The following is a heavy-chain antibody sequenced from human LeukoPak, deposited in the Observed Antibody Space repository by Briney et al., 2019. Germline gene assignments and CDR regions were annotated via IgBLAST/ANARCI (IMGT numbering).Heavy chain of an antibody. CDR1: GFTFSSYW. J-gene: IGHJ4*02. Sequence: GGSLRLSCAASGFTFSSYWMSWVRQAPGKGLEWVANIKQDGSEKYYVDSVKGRFTISRDNAKNSLYLQMNSLRAEDTAVYYCARDLRAYDSSGYPDYWGQGTLVTVSS. CDR2: IKQDGSEK. D-gene: IGHD3-22*01. CDR3: ARDLRAYDSSGYPDY. V-gene: IGHV3-7*01.